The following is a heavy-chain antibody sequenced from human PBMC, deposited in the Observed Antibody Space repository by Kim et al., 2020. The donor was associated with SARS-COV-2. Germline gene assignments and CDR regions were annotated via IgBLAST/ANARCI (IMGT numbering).Heavy chain of an antibody. D-gene: IGHD3-3*01. CDR3: ARDRGISYMDV. CDR2: IGTAGDT. V-gene: IGHV3-13*01. J-gene: IGHJ6*03. CDR1: GFTFSSYD. Sequence: GGSLRLSCAASGFTFSSYDMHWVRQATGKGLEWVSAIGTAGDTYYPGSVKRRFTISRENAKNSLYLQMNSLRAGDTAVYYCARDRGISYMDVWGKGTTVTVSS.